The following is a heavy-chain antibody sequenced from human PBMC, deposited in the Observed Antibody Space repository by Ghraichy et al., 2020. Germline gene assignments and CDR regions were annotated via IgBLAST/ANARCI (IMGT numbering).Heavy chain of an antibody. CDR1: GGSVTDDHW. D-gene: IGHD2/OR15-2a*01. J-gene: IGHJ6*02. Sequence: SETLSLTCAVSGGSVTDDHWWSWVRQPPGKGLEWIGEIVHTESTNYNPSLKSRATISLDKSKNQFSLHLTSVTAADTAIYYCARDLSTSTYYGVDVWGQGTTVTVSS. V-gene: IGHV4-4*02. CDR3: ARDLSTSTYYGVDV. CDR2: IVHTEST.